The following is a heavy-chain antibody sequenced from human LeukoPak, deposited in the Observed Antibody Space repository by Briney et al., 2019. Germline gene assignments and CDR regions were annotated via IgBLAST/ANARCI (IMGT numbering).Heavy chain of an antibody. D-gene: IGHD6-13*01. CDR1: GGSFSGYY. CDR2: INHSGST. Sequence: SETLSLTCAAYGGSFSGYYWSWIRQPPGKGLEWIGEINHSGSTNYNPSLKSRVTISVDTSKNQFSLKLSSVTAADTAVYYCARGLSSWYSKAFDYWGQGTLVTVSP. V-gene: IGHV4-34*01. J-gene: IGHJ4*02. CDR3: ARGLSSWYSKAFDY.